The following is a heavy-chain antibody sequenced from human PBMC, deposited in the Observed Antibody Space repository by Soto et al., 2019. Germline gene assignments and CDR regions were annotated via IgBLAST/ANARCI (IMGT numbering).Heavy chain of an antibody. CDR3: ASLGSLTIFGVVNDY. CDR2: ISSSSSTI. Sequence: GGSLRLSCAASGFTFSSYSMNWVRQAPGKGLEWVSYISSSSSTIYYADSVKGRFTISRDNAKNSLYLQMNSLRAEDTAVYYCASLGSLTIFGVVNDYWGQGTLVTVSS. V-gene: IGHV3-48*01. D-gene: IGHD3-3*01. CDR1: GFTFSSYS. J-gene: IGHJ4*02.